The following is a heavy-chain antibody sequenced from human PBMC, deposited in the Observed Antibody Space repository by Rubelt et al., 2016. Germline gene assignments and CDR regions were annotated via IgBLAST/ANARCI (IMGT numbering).Heavy chain of an antibody. CDR2: IRGSGGTT. CDR1: TSYA. J-gene: IGHJ4*02. V-gene: IGHV3-23*01. D-gene: IGHD1-7*01. CDR3: AIDPNYAIPEVYNY. Sequence: TSYAMSWVRQAPGKGLEWGSGIRGSGGTTYYADSVKGRFTTSRDNSKNTLYLQVNSLRAEDTAVFYCAIDPNYAIPEVYNYWGQGTLVTVSS.